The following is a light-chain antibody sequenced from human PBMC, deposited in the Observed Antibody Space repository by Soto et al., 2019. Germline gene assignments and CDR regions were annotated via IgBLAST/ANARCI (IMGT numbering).Light chain of an antibody. CDR2: GAS. CDR1: LTVSNN. J-gene: IGKJ5*01. CDR3: QQYNNWPPIT. V-gene: IGKV3-15*01. Sequence: EIVLTQSPGTLSLSPVKTATLPCSPILTVSNNYLAWYQQKAGQAHRLLIYGASTRATGIPARFSGSGSGTEFTLTISSLQSEDFAVYYCQQYNNWPPITFGQGTRLEIK.